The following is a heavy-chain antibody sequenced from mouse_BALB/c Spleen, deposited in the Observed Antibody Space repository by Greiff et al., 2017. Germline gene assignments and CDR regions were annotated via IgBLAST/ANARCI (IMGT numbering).Heavy chain of an antibody. V-gene: IGHV1-82*01. CDR2: IYPGDGDT. Sequence: VKLMESGPVLVKPGASVKISCKASVYAFRSSWMNWVMQRLGQCLEWIGRIYPGDGDTNYNGKFKGMATLTADKSSSTAYMQLSRLTSVDSAVYFGARGGITTFYFGYRGQGTTLTESS. D-gene: IGHD2-4*01. CDR3: ARGGITTFYFGY. J-gene: IGHJ2*01. CDR1: VYAFRSSW.